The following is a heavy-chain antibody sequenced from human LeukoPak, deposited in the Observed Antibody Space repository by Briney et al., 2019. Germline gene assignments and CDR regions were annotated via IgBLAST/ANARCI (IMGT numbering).Heavy chain of an antibody. CDR3: AKEFGPNSSGWYWYYYYGMDV. CDR2: ISYDGSNK. Sequence: PGGSLRLSCAASGFTFSSYGMHWVRQAPGKGLEWVAVISYDGSNKYYADSVKGRFTISRDNSKNTLYLQMNSLRAEDTAVYYCAKEFGPNSSGWYWYYYYGMDVWGQGTTVTVSS. D-gene: IGHD6-19*01. V-gene: IGHV3-30*18. CDR1: GFTFSSYG. J-gene: IGHJ6*02.